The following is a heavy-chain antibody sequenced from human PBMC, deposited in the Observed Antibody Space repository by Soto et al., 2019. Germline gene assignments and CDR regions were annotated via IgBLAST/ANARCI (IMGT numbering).Heavy chain of an antibody. CDR1: GFSLTTSGVG. CDR2: IYWDDDK. V-gene: IGHV2-5*02. J-gene: IGHJ4*02. Sequence: QITLNESGPTQVKPRQTLTLTCTFSGFSLTTSGVGVGWIRQSPGKAPEWLALIYWDDDKRSRPSLKSRLTITKDTSKNQVVLTMAHLDPADTATYYCAHRVLRTVFGLVTTTAIYFDFWGQGTPVAVSS. D-gene: IGHD3-3*01. CDR3: AHRVLRTVFGLVTTTAIYFDF.